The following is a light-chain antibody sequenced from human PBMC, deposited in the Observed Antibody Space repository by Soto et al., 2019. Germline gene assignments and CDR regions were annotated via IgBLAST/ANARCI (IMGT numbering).Light chain of an antibody. CDR3: QQYNSYS. CDR1: ESMSNC. V-gene: IGKV1-5*01. Sequence: DIQMTQSPSTLSASVGDRVTITCRASESMSNCLAWYQQKPGKAPQVLIYAASSLQSGVPSRFSGSGSGTEFTLTISSLQPDDFATYYCQQYNSYSFGQGTKVDIK. J-gene: IGKJ1*01. CDR2: AAS.